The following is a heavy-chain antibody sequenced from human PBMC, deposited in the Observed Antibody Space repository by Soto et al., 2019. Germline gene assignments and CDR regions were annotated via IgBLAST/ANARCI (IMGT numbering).Heavy chain of an antibody. CDR3: ARDAGTTRIGAYYHYGMDV. CDR1: GGSISSGGYY. D-gene: IGHD1-7*01. J-gene: IGHJ6*02. V-gene: IGHV4-31*03. CDR2: IYYSGST. Sequence: SETLSLTCTVSGGSISSGGYYWSWLRQHPGKGLEWIGYIYYSGSTYYNPSLKSRVTISVDTSKNQFSLKLSSVTAADTAVYYCARDAGTTRIGAYYHYGMDVWGQGATVTVSS.